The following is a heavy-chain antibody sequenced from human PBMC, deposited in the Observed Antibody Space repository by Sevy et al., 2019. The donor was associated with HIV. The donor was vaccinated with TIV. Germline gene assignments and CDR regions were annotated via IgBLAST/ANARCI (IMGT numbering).Heavy chain of an antibody. Sequence: SETLSLTCAVYGGSFSGYYWSWIRQPPGKGLEWIGEINHSGSTNCNPSLKSRVTISVDTSKNQFSLKLSSVTAADTAVYYCARTGYSSSWYTRTNWFDPWGQGTLVTVSS. J-gene: IGHJ5*02. D-gene: IGHD6-13*01. CDR3: ARTGYSSSWYTRTNWFDP. CDR1: GGSFSGYY. V-gene: IGHV4-34*01. CDR2: INHSGST.